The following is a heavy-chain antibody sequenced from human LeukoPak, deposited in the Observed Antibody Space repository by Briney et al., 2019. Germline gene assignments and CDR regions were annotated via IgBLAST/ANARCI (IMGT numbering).Heavy chain of an antibody. CDR1: GYTFTSYG. Sequence: ASVKVSCKASGYTFTSYGISWVRQAPGQGLEWMGWISAYNGNTNYAQKLQGRVTMTTDTSTSTAYMELRSLRSDDTAVYYCARAQYQLLLDAFDLWGQGTMVTVSS. D-gene: IGHD2-2*01. J-gene: IGHJ3*01. CDR2: ISAYNGNT. V-gene: IGHV1-18*01. CDR3: ARAQYQLLLDAFDL.